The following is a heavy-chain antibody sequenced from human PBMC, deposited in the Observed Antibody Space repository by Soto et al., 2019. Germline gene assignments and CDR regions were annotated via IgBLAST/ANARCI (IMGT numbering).Heavy chain of an antibody. D-gene: IGHD6-13*01. CDR3: AKDSSGYSRSGSLFDY. CDR2: ISYDGSNK. CDR1: GFTFSSSG. Sequence: LRLSCAASGFTFSSSGMQWVRQAPCKGLEWVAVISYDGSNKYYADSVKGRFTISRDNSKNTLYLQMNSLRAEDTAVYYCAKDSSGYSRSGSLFDYWGQGTLVTVSS. J-gene: IGHJ4*02. V-gene: IGHV3-30*18.